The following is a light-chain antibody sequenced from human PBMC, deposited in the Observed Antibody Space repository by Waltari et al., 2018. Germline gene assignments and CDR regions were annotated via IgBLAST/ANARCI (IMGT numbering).Light chain of an antibody. J-gene: IGLJ2*01. Sequence: QSVLTQPPSVSGAPGQRVTISCTGSSSNIGAAYDVHWYQQIPGTATKLLIYRNTNQPSGVPAQLSGSKSVTSASLAITGLQAEEEADYDGQSYDTSLRSSVFGGGTKLTVL. CDR2: RNT. CDR3: QSYDTSLRSSV. V-gene: IGLV1-40*01. CDR1: SSNIGAAYD.